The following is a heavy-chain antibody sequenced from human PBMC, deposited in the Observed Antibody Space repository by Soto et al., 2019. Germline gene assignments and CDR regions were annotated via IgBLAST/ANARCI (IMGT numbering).Heavy chain of an antibody. CDR1: GGTFSSYA. J-gene: IGHJ4*02. CDR2: IIPIFGTA. Sequence: SVKVSCKASGGTFSSYAISWVRQAPGQGLEWMGGIIPIFGTANYAQKFQGRVTITADESTSTAYMELSSLRSEDTAVYYCARVRLTFPAADSLYYFDYWGQGTLVTVSS. V-gene: IGHV1-69*13. CDR3: ARVRLTFPAADSLYYFDY. D-gene: IGHD6-13*01.